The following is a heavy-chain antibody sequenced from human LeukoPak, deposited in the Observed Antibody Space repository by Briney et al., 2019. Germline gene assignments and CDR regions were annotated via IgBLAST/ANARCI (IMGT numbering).Heavy chain of an antibody. D-gene: IGHD2-21*02. V-gene: IGHV3-49*02. CDR1: GFTFGYHP. CDR2: IRSKVYGGLT. Sequence: RSGGSLRLSCRASGFTFGYHPIRWVRQAPGKGLEWIGFIRSKVYGGLTDYAASVKSRFTISTDESRSIAYLQMNSLKIEDTPVYYSTRDRVTVPAFDSWGQGTLVTVSS. CDR3: TRDRVTVPAFDS. J-gene: IGHJ4*02.